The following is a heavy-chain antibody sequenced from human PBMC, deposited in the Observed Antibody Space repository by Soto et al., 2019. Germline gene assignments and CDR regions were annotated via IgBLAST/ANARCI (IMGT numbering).Heavy chain of an antibody. Sequence: GASVKVSCKASGYTFTSYGISWVRQAPGQGLEWMGWIIPIIGNTNYAQKFQGRVTMTADKSTSTAYMELSSLRSEDTAVYYCASRPGPDSSGYWEYFDYWGQGTLVTVSS. CDR2: IIPIIGNT. CDR3: ASRPGPDSSGYWEYFDY. V-gene: IGHV1-18*01. J-gene: IGHJ4*02. D-gene: IGHD3-22*01. CDR1: GYTFTSYG.